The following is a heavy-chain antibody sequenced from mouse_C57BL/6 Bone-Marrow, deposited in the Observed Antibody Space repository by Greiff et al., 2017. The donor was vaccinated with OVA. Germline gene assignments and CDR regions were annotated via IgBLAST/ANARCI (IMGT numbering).Heavy chain of an antibody. CDR2: INPGSGGT. D-gene: IGHD4-1*01. V-gene: IGHV1-54*01. J-gene: IGHJ3*01. Sequence: QVQLQQPGAELVRPGTSVKVSCKASGYAFTNYLIEWVKQRPGQGLEWIGVINPGSGGTNYNEKFKGKATLTADKSSSTAYMQLSSLTSEDSAVYFCAELGGGFAYWGQGTLVTVSA. CDR3: AELGGGFAY. CDR1: GYAFTNYL.